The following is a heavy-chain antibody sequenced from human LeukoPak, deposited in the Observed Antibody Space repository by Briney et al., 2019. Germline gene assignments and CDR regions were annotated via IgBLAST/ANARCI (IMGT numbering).Heavy chain of an antibody. V-gene: IGHV4-61*02. D-gene: IGHD2-15*01. CDR2: ISTIGIT. J-gene: IGHJ6*03. CDR1: SGSISSSNYY. Sequence: SETLSLTCTVSSGSISSSNYYWSWIRQPAGKGLEWIGRISTIGITNYNPSLNSRVTISIDTSKNQFSLKLSSVTAADTAVYYCARDGCGGSCFHYYYYYMDVWGKGTTVTISS. CDR3: ARDGCGGSCFHYYYYYMDV.